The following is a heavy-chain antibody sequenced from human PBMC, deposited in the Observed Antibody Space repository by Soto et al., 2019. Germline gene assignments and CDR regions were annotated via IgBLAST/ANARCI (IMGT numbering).Heavy chain of an antibody. D-gene: IGHD3-3*01. CDR3: ARGNYDFCSGLDY. J-gene: IGHJ4*02. Sequence: ESGGGVVQPGRSLRLSCAASGFTFSSYGMHWVRQAPGKGLEWVAVIWYDGSNKWYADSVKGRFTISRDNSKNTLYLQMNSLRAEDTAVYYCARGNYDFCSGLDYWGQGALVTVSS. CDR1: GFTFSSYG. CDR2: IWYDGSNK. V-gene: IGHV3-33*01.